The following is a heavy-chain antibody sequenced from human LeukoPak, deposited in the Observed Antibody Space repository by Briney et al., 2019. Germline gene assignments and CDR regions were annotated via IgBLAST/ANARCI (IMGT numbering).Heavy chain of an antibody. D-gene: IGHD2-15*01. CDR3: ARRRSIGYCSGGSCHLVGGLYYFDY. J-gene: IGHJ4*02. CDR2: INHSGST. V-gene: IGHV4-34*01. CDR1: GGSFNGYY. Sequence: PSETLSLTCAVYGGSFNGYYWSWIRQPPGKGLEWIGEINHSGSTNYNPSLKSRVTISVDTSKNQFSLKLSSVTAADTAVYYCARRRSIGYCSGGSCHLVGGLYYFDYWGQGTLVTVSS.